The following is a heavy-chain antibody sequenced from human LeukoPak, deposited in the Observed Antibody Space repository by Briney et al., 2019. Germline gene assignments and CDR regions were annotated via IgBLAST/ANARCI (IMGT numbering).Heavy chain of an antibody. J-gene: IGHJ3*02. D-gene: IGHD2-21*01. CDR3: ARDLDTYVVLIAYDTFDI. CDR1: GFTFSSDW. Sequence: GGSLRLSCAASGFTFSSDWLHWVRQAPGKGLVWVARVTSDGSGTSYADSVKGRFTISRDNAKNTLYLQMNSLRVEDTAVYYCARDLDTYVVLIAYDTFDIWGQGTMVTVSS. V-gene: IGHV3-74*01. CDR2: VTSDGSGT.